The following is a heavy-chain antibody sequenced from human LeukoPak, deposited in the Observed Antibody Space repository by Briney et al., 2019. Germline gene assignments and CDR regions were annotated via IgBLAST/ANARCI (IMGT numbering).Heavy chain of an antibody. Sequence: SETLSLTCAVYGGSFSGYYWSWIRQPPGKGLEWIGEINHSGSTNYNLSLKSRVTISVDTSKNQFSLKLSSVTAADTAVYYCARRLSRIVGAIYYYYYGMDVWGQGTTVTVSS. D-gene: IGHD1-26*01. CDR3: ARRLSRIVGAIYYYYYGMDV. CDR2: INHSGST. CDR1: GGSFSGYY. V-gene: IGHV4-34*01. J-gene: IGHJ6*02.